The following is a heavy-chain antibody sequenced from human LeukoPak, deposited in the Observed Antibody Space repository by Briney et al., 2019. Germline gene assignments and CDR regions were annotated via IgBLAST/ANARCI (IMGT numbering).Heavy chain of an antibody. V-gene: IGHV1-46*01. CDR3: ARAPYSMIVLEIGAFDI. CDR1: GYTVTSYY. Sequence: ASVKVSCKASGYTVTSYYMHWVRQAPGQGLEWMGILNPNGGSSNYAQKFQGRATLTRATSTSTVYMELSSLRSEDTAVYYCARAPYSMIVLEIGAFDIWGQGTMVTVSS. D-gene: IGHD3-22*01. J-gene: IGHJ3*02. CDR2: LNPNGGSS.